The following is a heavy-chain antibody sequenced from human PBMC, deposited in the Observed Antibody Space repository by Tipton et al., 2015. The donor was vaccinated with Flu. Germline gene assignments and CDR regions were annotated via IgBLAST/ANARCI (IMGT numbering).Heavy chain of an antibody. J-gene: IGHJ2*01. D-gene: IGHD3-22*01. V-gene: IGHV4-39*07. CDR2: IYYSGST. CDR1: GGSISSSSYY. CDR3: ARRYYYDTTCHFFSAHFDL. Sequence: TLSLTCTVSGGSISSSSYYWGWIRQPPGKGLEWYGSIYYSGSTYYNPSLKSRVTISVDTANNHFSLILTSVTASDTGIYYCARRYYYDTTCHFFSAHFDLSGRGTPVTVSS.